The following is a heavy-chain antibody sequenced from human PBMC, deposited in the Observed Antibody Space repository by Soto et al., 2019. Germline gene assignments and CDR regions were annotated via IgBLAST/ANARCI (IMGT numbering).Heavy chain of an antibody. CDR1: GFSLHTSGVG. CDR2: IYWDDDK. CDR3: PYTTLYSGSYWDGGYFDY. Sequence: QITLRESGPTRVRPTQTLSLTCTFSGFSLHTSGVGVGWIRQSPRKALEWLALIYWDDDKRYSPSLKSRLSTNKDTSENQEVLITTNIDPVDTATYYCPYTTLYSGSYWDGGYFDYWGQGTLITVSS. J-gene: IGHJ4*02. D-gene: IGHD1-26*01. V-gene: IGHV2-5*02.